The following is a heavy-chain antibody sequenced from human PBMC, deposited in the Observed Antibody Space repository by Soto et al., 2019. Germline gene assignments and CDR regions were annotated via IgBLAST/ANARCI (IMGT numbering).Heavy chain of an antibody. D-gene: IGHD3-10*01. J-gene: IGHJ4*02. V-gene: IGHV1-3*01. CDR1: GYTFTTYA. CDR2: LNPGNGNT. Sequence: QVQLVQSGAEVQKPGASVKLSCKASGYTFTTYAMHWVRQAPGQRLEWMGWLNPGNGNTKYSQKFQARVTIIRDTSVSTAYMELSSLRSEGTAVYFCARGTYGSGTSLLDYWGQGTLVTVSS. CDR3: ARGTYGSGTSLLDY.